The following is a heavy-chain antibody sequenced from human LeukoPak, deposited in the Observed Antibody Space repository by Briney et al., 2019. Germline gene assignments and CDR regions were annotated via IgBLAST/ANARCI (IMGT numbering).Heavy chain of an antibody. Sequence: GGSLRLSCVVSGFTFKTYSMNWVRQAPGKGLEWVSSISSGGTYVDYADSVKGRFTISRDNAKNSLYLQMNSLRAEDTAVYYCARSPRFLEWLWYFDYWGQGTLVTVSS. V-gene: IGHV3-21*01. CDR3: ARSPRFLEWLWYFDY. CDR2: ISSGGTYV. D-gene: IGHD3-3*01. J-gene: IGHJ4*02. CDR1: GFTFKTYS.